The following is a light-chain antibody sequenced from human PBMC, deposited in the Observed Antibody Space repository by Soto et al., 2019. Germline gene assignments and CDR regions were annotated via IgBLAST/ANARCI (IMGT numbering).Light chain of an antibody. Sequence: EIVLTQSPGTLSLSPGERATLSCRASQSVSSSYLAWYQQKPGQAPRLLIYGASSRATGIPDRFSGSGSGTDFTLTISRLEPEDVEVYYCQQYGSSLLTFGPGTKVDIK. J-gene: IGKJ3*01. CDR1: QSVSSSY. CDR3: QQYGSSLLT. V-gene: IGKV3-20*01. CDR2: GAS.